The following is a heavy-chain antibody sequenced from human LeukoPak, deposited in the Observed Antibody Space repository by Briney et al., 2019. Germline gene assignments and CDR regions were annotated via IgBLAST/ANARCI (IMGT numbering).Heavy chain of an antibody. CDR2: ISDSGGST. D-gene: IGHD3-10*02. Sequence: GGSLRLSCAVSGFTFSSSAMSWVRQAPGKGLEWVSAISDSGGSTYYADSVKGRFTISRDNSKNTLYLQMNSLRAEDTAVYYCAELGITMIGGVWGKGTTVTISS. CDR1: GFTFSSSA. V-gene: IGHV3-23*01. CDR3: AELGITMIGGV. J-gene: IGHJ6*04.